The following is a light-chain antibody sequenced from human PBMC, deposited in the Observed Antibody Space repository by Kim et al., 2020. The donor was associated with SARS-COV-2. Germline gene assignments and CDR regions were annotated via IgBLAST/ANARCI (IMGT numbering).Light chain of an antibody. J-gene: IGKJ2*01. CDR1: QSVSSD. CDR2: GAS. CDR3: QQYNNWYT. V-gene: IGKV3-15*01. Sequence: EIVMTQSPATLSVSPGERATLSCRASQSVSSDLAWYQQKPGQAPRLLIYGASTRATGIPARFSGSGSGTEFSLTISSLQSEDFAAYFCQQYNNWYTFGQGTKLEI.